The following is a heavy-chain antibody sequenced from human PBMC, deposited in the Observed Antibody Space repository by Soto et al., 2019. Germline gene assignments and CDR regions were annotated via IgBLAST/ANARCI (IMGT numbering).Heavy chain of an antibody. CDR3: ARDGYCSSTSCSFRRIWFDP. V-gene: IGHV1-18*01. J-gene: IGHJ5*02. CDR1: GYTFTSYG. Sequence: QVQLVQSGAEVKKPGASVKVSCKASGYTFTSYGISWVRQAPGQGLEWMGWISAYNGNTNYAQKLQGRVTMTTDTSTRTAYMELRSLRSDDTAVYYCARDGYCSSTSCSFRRIWFDPWGQGTLVTVSS. D-gene: IGHD2-2*01. CDR2: ISAYNGNT.